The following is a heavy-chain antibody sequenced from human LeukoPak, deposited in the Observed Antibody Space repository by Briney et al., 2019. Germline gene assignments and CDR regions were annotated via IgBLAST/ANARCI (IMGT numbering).Heavy chain of an antibody. V-gene: IGHV3-53*04. J-gene: IGHJ3*02. D-gene: IGHD5-24*01. CDR3: ATRGDGYNGDAFDI. CDR2: IYSGGST. CDR1: GFTVRSNY. Sequence: PGGSLRLSCAASGFTVRSNYMSWVRQAPGKGLEWVSVIYSGGSTHYADSVKGRFTISRHNSKNTLYLQMNSLRAEDTAVYYCATRGDGYNGDAFDIWGQGTMVTVSS.